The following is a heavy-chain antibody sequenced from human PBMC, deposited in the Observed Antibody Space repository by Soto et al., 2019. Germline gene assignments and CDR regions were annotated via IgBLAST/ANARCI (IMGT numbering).Heavy chain of an antibody. V-gene: IGHV1-2*04. CDR1: GYTFTGYY. CDR3: GRAPIFDDYVWGRYRYTEGYFDY. J-gene: IGHJ4*02. CDR2: INPNSGGT. D-gene: IGHD3-16*02. Sequence: ASVKVSCKASGYTFTGYYMHWVRQAPGQGLEWMGWINPNSGGTNYAQKFQGWVTMTRDTSISTAYMELSRLRSDDTAVYYCGRAPIFDDYVWGRYRYTEGYFDYWGQGTLVTVSS.